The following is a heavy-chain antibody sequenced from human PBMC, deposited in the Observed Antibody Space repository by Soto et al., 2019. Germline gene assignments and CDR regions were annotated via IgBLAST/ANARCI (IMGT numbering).Heavy chain of an antibody. Sequence: QVHLEESGGGVVQPGRSLRLACAASGFSFRTYGMHWVRQAPGKGLEWVAIIWYDGNNKYYADSVKGRFTISRDNSKNTLYLQMNSLRVEDTAGYYCARDNRDHAYYIDVWGKGTTVTVSS. CDR1: GFSFRTYG. V-gene: IGHV3-33*01. D-gene: IGHD3-10*01. CDR2: IWYDGNNK. J-gene: IGHJ6*03. CDR3: ARDNRDHAYYIDV.